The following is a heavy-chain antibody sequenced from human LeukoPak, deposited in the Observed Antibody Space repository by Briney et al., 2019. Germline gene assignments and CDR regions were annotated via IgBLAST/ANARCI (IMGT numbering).Heavy chain of an antibody. CDR2: ISYDGSSK. CDR1: GFTLSRFG. J-gene: IGHJ3*02. V-gene: IGHV3-30*03. CDR3: ARDPGDGFNSEAYDI. Sequence: GTSLRLSCAVSGFTLSRFGMSWVRQAPGKGLEWVAIISYDGSSKKYADSVKGRFTISRDNSKNTLFLQMNSLSAEDTALYYCARDPGDGFNSEAYDIWGQGTKVTVSS. D-gene: IGHD5-24*01.